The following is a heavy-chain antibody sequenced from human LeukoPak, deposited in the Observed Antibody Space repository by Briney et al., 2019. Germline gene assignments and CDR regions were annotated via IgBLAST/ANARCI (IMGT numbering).Heavy chain of an antibody. Sequence: SSVKVSCKASGGTFSSYAISWVRQAPGQGLEWMGGIIPIFGTANYAQKFQGSVTITTDESTSTAYMELSSLRSEDTAVYYCARGEYYYDSSGYSHDYWGQGTLVTVSS. V-gene: IGHV1-69*05. J-gene: IGHJ4*02. CDR3: ARGEYYYDSSGYSHDY. CDR2: IIPIFGTA. D-gene: IGHD3-22*01. CDR1: GGTFSSYA.